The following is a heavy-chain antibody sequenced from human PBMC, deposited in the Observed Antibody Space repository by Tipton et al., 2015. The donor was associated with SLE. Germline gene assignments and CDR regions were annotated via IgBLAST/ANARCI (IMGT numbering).Heavy chain of an antibody. CDR2: IYSGGST. J-gene: IGHJ3*02. D-gene: IGHD4-17*01. CDR3: ARLRYGPQGFDT. V-gene: IGHV4-59*07. Sequence: TLSLTCTVSGDSISRDYWSWIRQPPGGGLEWVAYIYSGGSTNFNPLLKSRLSISLDSAKSQVSLNLTSVTAADTAVYYCARLRYGPQGFDTWGQGTMVTVSS. CDR1: GDSISRDY.